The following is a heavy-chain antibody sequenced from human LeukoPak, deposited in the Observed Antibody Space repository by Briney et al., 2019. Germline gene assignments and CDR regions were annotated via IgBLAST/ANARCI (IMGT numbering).Heavy chain of an antibody. J-gene: IGHJ3*02. D-gene: IGHD6-6*01. CDR2: IFYSGTT. CDR3: ARGASSRQSLPHAFDI. CDR1: GGSISSSSYY. Sequence: SETLSLTCTVSGGSISSSSYYWGWIRQPPGKGLEWIGSIFYSGTTYYNPSLKSRVTISVDTSKNQFSLKLTSVTAADTAVYYCARGASSRQSLPHAFDIWGQGTMVTVSS. V-gene: IGHV4-39*07.